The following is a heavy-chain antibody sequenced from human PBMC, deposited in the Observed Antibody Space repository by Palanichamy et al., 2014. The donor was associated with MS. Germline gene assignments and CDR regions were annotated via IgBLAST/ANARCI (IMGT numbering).Heavy chain of an antibody. J-gene: IGHJ4*02. V-gene: IGHV3-33*01. D-gene: IGHD1-26*01. CDR3: ARDGGVGATRGIFDY. CDR1: GFTFSSYG. Sequence: QVQLVESGGGVVQPGRSLRLSSAASGFTFSSYGMHWVRQAPGKGLEWVAVIWYDGSNKYYADSVKGRFTISRDNSKNTLYLQMNSLRAEDTAVYYCARDGGVGATRGIFDYWGQGTLVTVSS. CDR2: IWYDGSNK.